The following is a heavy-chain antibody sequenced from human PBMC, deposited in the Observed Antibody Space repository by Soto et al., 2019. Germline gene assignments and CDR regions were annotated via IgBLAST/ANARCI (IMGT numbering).Heavy chain of an antibody. D-gene: IGHD6-19*01. J-gene: IGHJ6*02. V-gene: IGHV1-2*04. CDR3: ARDLLAVAGNYYGMDV. Sequence: ASVKVSCKASGYTFTGYYMHWVRQAPGQGLEWMGWINPNSGGTNYAQKFQGWVTMTRDTSISTAYMELSRLRSDDTAVYYCARDLLAVAGNYYGMDVWGQGTTVTVS. CDR1: GYTFTGYY. CDR2: INPNSGGT.